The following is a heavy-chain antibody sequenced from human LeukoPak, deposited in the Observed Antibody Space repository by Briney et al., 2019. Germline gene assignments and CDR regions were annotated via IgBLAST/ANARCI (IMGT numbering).Heavy chain of an antibody. V-gene: IGHV3-33*01. CDR2: IWYDGCNK. Sequence: GGSLRLSCAASGFTFSNYGMHWVRQAPGKGLEWVAVIWYDGCNKYYADSVKGRFTISRDNSKNTLYLQMNSLRAEDTAVYYCARGDYYDSSGYSQYFQHWGQGTLVTVSS. CDR3: ARGDYYDSSGYSQYFQH. J-gene: IGHJ1*01. D-gene: IGHD3-22*01. CDR1: GFTFSNYG.